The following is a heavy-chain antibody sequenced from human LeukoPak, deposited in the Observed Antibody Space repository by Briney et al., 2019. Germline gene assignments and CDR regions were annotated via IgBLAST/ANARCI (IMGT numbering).Heavy chain of an antibody. CDR3: ATSTSPLSYYYGMDV. D-gene: IGHD2-2*01. Sequence: PGGSLRLSCAASGFTFSNYAMSWVRQAPGKGLEWVSTISGSGGSTYYADSVKGRFTISRDNSKNTLYLQMKSLRAEDTAVYSCATSTSPLSYYYGMDVWGQGTTVTVSS. V-gene: IGHV3-23*01. CDR1: GFTFSNYA. CDR2: ISGSGGST. J-gene: IGHJ6*02.